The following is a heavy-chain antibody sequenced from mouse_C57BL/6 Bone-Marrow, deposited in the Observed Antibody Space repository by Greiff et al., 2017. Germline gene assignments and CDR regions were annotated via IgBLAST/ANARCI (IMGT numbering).Heavy chain of an antibody. CDR2: IDPENGDT. CDR1: GFNIKDDY. Sequence: VQLQQSGAELVRPGASVKLSCTASGFNIKDDYMHWVKQRPEQGLEWIGWIDPENGDTEYASKFQGKATITADTSSNTAYLQLSSLTSEDAAVYYCTSPRPGYGSKTDYWGQGTTLTVSS. D-gene: IGHD1-1*01. J-gene: IGHJ2*01. V-gene: IGHV14-4*01. CDR3: TSPRPGYGSKTDY.